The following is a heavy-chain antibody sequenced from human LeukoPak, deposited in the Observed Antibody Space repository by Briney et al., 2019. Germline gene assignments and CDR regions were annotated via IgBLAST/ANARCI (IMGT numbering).Heavy chain of an antibody. V-gene: IGHV3-21*01. Sequence: GGSLRLSCAASVLSFSDYNMDWVRQAPVKGLEWVSCITSTGSYIYYADSVKGRFTISRDNAKNSLFLQLNSLRAEDTAVYYCARDPYSGTYSDYYYYYMDVWGKGTTVTVSS. J-gene: IGHJ6*03. D-gene: IGHD1-26*01. CDR1: VLSFSDYN. CDR3: ARDPYSGTYSDYYYYYMDV. CDR2: ITSTGSYI.